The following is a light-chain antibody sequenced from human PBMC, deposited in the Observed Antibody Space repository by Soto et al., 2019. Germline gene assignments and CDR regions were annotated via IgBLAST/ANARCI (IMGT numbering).Light chain of an antibody. CDR2: EVS. V-gene: IGLV2-8*01. CDR3: SSYAGNNNVI. Sequence: QSALTQPPSASGSPGQSVTISCTGTSSDVGPYRFASWYQQHPGKAPKLLIYEVSKRPSGVPDRFSASTSGNTASLTVSGLQADDEADYYCSSYAGNNNVIFGGGTKLTVL. CDR1: SSDVGPYRF. J-gene: IGLJ2*01.